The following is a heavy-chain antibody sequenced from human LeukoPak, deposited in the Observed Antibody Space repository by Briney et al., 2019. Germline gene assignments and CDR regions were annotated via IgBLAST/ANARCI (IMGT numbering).Heavy chain of an antibody. CDR1: GYTFTGYY. V-gene: IGHV1-2*02. CDR3: ARSWFGEPVAEVWFDP. Sequence: ASVKVSCKASGYTFTGYYMHWVRQAPGQGLEWMGWINPNSGGTNYARKFQGRVTMTRDTSISTAYMELSRLRSDDTAVYYCARSWFGEPVAEVWFDPWGQGTLVTVSS. CDR2: INPNSGGT. D-gene: IGHD3-10*01. J-gene: IGHJ5*02.